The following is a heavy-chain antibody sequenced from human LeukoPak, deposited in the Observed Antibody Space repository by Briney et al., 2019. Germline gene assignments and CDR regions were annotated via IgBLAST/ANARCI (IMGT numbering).Heavy chain of an antibody. CDR1: GFTFSSYW. CDR2: INSDGSST. Sequence: PGGSLRLSCAASGFTFSSYWMHWVRQAPGQGLVWVSRINSDGSSTNYADSVKGRFTISRDNAKNTLYLQMNSLRAEDTAVYYCVLDVKYSDYELDYWGQGTLVTVSS. J-gene: IGHJ4*02. CDR3: VLDVKYSDYELDY. D-gene: IGHD5-12*01. V-gene: IGHV3-74*01.